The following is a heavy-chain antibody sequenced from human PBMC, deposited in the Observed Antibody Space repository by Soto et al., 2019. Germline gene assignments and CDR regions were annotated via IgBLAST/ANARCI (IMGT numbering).Heavy chain of an antibody. V-gene: IGHV6-1*01. CDR3: AKEDNLGPKTGYAFDP. D-gene: IGHD5-12*01. Sequence: SETLSLTCAISGDSVSSNTASWNWIRQSPSRGLEWLGRTYVRSKWYNDYAVSVKSRIIINPDTSTNQFSLQLNSVTPEDTAVYFCAKEDNLGPKTGYAFDPWGQGIMVTVSS. J-gene: IGHJ5*02. CDR2: TYVRSKWYN. CDR1: GDSVSSNTAS.